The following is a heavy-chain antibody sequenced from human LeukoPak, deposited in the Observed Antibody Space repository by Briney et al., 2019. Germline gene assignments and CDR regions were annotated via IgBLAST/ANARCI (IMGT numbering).Heavy chain of an antibody. CDR2: ISSADNIQ. V-gene: IGHV3-48*03. D-gene: IGHD2-21*01. Sequence: GSLRLSCAASGFSLSTYEMNWIRQVPGKGLEWVSHISSADNIQYFSDSVRGRFTMSRDNAKNSLDLEMNSLRIEDTAVYYCARDIVNGPFVISLESWGQGALVTVSS. CDR1: GFSLSTYE. CDR3: ARDIVNGPFVISLES. J-gene: IGHJ4*02.